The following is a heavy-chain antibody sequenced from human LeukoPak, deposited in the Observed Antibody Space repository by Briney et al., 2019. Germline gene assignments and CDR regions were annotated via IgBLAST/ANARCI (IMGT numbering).Heavy chain of an antibody. CDR1: GFIFSSYW. CDR3: ARGSTSGWPDYFDY. V-gene: IGHV3-74*01. Sequence: PGGSLRLSCAASGFIFSSYWMHWVRQAPGKGLLWVSRINSDGKSTPYVDSVKGQFSISRDTAKNTLYLHMNSLRAEDTAVYFCARGSTSGWPDYFDYWGQGVLVTVSS. CDR2: INSDGKST. J-gene: IGHJ4*02. D-gene: IGHD6-19*01.